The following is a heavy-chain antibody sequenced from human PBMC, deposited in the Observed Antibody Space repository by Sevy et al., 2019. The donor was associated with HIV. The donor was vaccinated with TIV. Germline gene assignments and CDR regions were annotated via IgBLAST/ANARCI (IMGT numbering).Heavy chain of an antibody. V-gene: IGHV3-48*03. CDR3: ARVDANYDKGFDP. D-gene: IGHD3-22*01. CDR1: GFTFSSYE. J-gene: IGHJ5*02. Sequence: GGSLRLSCEASGFTFSSYEMNWVRQAPGKGLEWVSYISSSGSIIYYADSVKGRFTISRDNAKNSLYMQMNSLRAEDTAVYYCARVDANYDKGFDPWGQGTLVTVSS. CDR2: ISSSGSII.